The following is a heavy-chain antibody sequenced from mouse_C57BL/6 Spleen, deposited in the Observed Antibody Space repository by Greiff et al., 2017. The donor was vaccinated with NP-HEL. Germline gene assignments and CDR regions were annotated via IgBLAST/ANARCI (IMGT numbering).Heavy chain of an antibody. J-gene: IGHJ4*01. V-gene: IGHV1-4*01. Sequence: QVQLQQSGAELARPGASVKMSCKASGYTFTSYTMHWVKQRPGQGLEWIGYINPSSGYTKYNQKFKDKATLTADKSSSTAYMQLSSLASEDSAVYYCAREGSYRAMDYWGQGTSVTVSS. CDR3: AREGSYRAMDY. CDR2: INPSSGYT. CDR1: GYTFTSYT. D-gene: IGHD2-14*01.